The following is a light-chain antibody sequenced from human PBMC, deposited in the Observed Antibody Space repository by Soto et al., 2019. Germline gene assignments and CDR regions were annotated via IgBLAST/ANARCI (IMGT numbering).Light chain of an antibody. J-gene: IGKJ1*01. CDR1: QTVSSAY. CDR3: QQYNTSPWT. V-gene: IGKV3-20*01. CDR2: GAS. Sequence: DTVLTQSPGTLSLSPGERATLSCRASQTVSSAYLAWFQQKPGQAPRLLIYGASSRATGIPDRFSGAGSGTEFTLTISRVAPEDYAVYYCQQYNTSPWTFGQGTKVEMK.